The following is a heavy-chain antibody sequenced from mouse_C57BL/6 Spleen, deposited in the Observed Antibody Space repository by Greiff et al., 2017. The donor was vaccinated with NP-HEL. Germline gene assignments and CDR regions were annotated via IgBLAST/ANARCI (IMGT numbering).Heavy chain of an antibody. CDR1: GYTFTSYW. V-gene: IGHV1-55*01. D-gene: IGHD2-4*01. CDR2: IYPGSGST. Sequence: VQLQQSGAELVKPGASVKMSCKASGYTFTSYWITWVKQRPGQGLEWIGDIYPGSGSTNYNEKFKSKATLTVDTSSSTAYMQLSSLTSEDSAVYDGARNYDYSHYYAMDYWGQGTSVTVSS. J-gene: IGHJ4*01. CDR3: ARNYDYSHYYAMDY.